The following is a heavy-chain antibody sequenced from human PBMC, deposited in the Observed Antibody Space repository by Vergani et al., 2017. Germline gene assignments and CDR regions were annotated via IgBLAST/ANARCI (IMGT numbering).Heavy chain of an antibody. CDR2: IHPADSDT. D-gene: IGHD3-22*01. Sequence: EVQLVQSGAEGKKPGESLKISCQISGYSFTNYWIGWVRQMPGKGLEWMGIIHPADSDTRYSPSLQGQVTISVNKSISTAYLQRSSLRASDSAMYYCARLYGRDSSGSKYFDYWGQGTLVTVSS. J-gene: IGHJ4*02. CDR3: ARLYGRDSSGSKYFDY. CDR1: GYSFTNYW. V-gene: IGHV5-51*01.